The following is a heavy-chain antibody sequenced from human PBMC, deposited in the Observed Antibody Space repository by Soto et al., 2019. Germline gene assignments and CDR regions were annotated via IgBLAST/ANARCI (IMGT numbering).Heavy chain of an antibody. CDR1: GDSMTSGDYS. CDR2: IYRTGNT. J-gene: IGHJ4*02. D-gene: IGHD2-2*01. Sequence: QLQLQESGSRLVKSSQTLSLTCTVSGDSMTSGDYSWSWFRHPPGKGLEWLGYIYRTGNTHYSPSLKSRVSISQDRSKNQFSLELTSVTAADTAVYYCARGDYQYSIDYWGQGTLVTVSS. V-gene: IGHV4-30-2*01. CDR3: ARGDYQYSIDY.